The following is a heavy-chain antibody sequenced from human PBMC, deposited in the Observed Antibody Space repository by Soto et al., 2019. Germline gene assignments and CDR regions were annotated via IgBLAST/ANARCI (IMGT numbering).Heavy chain of an antibody. CDR2: MNPNSGNR. CDR3: TRAIRNQLLSDY. J-gene: IGHJ4*02. CDR1: GYTFSSYD. D-gene: IGHD1-7*01. Sequence: QVQLVQSGAEVRMPGASVKVSCKASGYTFSSYDIGWVRQATGQGLEWMGWMNPNSGNRGYAQKFQGRVPMTRDTSISTAYMELNSLTSEDTAVYYCTRAIRNQLLSDYWGQGTLVTVSS. V-gene: IGHV1-8*01.